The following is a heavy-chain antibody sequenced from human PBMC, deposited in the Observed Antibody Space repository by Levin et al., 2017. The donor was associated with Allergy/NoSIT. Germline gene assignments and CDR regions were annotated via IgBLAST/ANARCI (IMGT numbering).Heavy chain of an antibody. CDR2: ISYDASNK. CDR3: ARDGPPGGSSWGQYFQH. D-gene: IGHD6-13*01. V-gene: IGHV3-30-3*01. Sequence: PAGGSLRLSCAASGFTFSSYAMHWVRQAPGKGLEWVAVISYDASNKYYADSVKGRFTISRDNSKNTLYLQMDNLRPEDTAVYYCARDGPPGGSSWGQYFQHWGQGTLVTVSS. CDR1: GFTFSSYA. J-gene: IGHJ1*01.